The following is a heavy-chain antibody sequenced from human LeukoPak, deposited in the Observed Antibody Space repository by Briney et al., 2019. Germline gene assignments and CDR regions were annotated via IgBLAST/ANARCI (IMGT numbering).Heavy chain of an antibody. V-gene: IGHV3-7*01. CDR3: ARVSRGSYHFDY. J-gene: IGHJ4*02. CDR1: GITFSSHW. D-gene: IGHD1-26*01. Sequence: GGSLRLSCAASGITFSSHWMTWVRQAAGKGLEWVANIKQDGSEKYYVDSVKGRSTISRDNAKNSLYLQMNSLRAEDTAVYYCARVSRGSYHFDYWGQGALVTVSS. CDR2: IKQDGSEK.